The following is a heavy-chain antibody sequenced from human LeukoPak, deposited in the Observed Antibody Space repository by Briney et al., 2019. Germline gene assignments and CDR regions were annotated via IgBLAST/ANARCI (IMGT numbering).Heavy chain of an antibody. CDR3: AKSGITMIVVVTFFDY. V-gene: IGHV3-23*01. CDR2: ISGSGGST. Sequence: QAGGSLRLSCAASGFTFSSYAMSWVRQAPGKGLEWVSAISGSGGSTYYADSVKGRFTISRDNSKNTLYLQMNSLRAEDTAVYYCAKSGITMIVVVTFFDYWGQGTLVTVSS. D-gene: IGHD3-22*01. J-gene: IGHJ4*02. CDR1: GFTFSSYA.